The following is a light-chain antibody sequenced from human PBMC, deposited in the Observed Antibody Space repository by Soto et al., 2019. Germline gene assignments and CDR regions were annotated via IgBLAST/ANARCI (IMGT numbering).Light chain of an antibody. V-gene: IGLV6-57*01. CDR2: EDN. CDR3: QSYDSSNVV. CDR1: SGSIASNY. Sequence: NFMLTQPHSVSESPGKKVTISCTRSSGSIASNYVQWYQQRPGSSPNTVIYEDNQRPSGVPDRFSGSIDSSSNSASLTISGLKTEDEADYYCQSYDSSNVVFGGGTKLTVL. J-gene: IGLJ2*01.